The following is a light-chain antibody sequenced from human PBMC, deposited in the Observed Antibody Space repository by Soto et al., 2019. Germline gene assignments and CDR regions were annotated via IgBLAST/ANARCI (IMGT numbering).Light chain of an antibody. J-gene: IGKJ4*01. CDR2: AAS. V-gene: IGKV1-39*01. CDR1: QSISSY. CDR3: QQGYSTPPT. Sequence: DIQMTQSPSSLSASVGARVTINCRASQSISSYLNWYQQRPGIAPKLLIYAASNLQSGVPSRFSGSGSGTDFTLTINTLHPEDLATYSCQQGYSTPPTFGGGTYVES.